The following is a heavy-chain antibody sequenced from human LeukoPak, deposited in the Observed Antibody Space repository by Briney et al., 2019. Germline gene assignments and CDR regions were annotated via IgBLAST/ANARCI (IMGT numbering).Heavy chain of an antibody. Sequence: GGSLRPSCAGSGWMHWVRQAPGKGLVWVSGINDLGTATYYADSVKGRFTISRDNAKNTVSLQMNSLSAEDAAVYYCARGPIVLRYFDWTNNYFDYWGQGTLVTVSS. CDR3: ARGPIVLRYFDWTNNYFDY. J-gene: IGHJ4*02. D-gene: IGHD3-9*01. CDR1: GW. V-gene: IGHV3-74*01. CDR2: INDLGTAT.